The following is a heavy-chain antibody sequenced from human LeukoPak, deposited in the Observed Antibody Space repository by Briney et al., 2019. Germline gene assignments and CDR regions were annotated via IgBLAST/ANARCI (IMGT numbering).Heavy chain of an antibody. CDR2: IIPIFGTA. CDR1: GGTFSSYA. J-gene: IGHJ4*02. V-gene: IGHV1-69*01. D-gene: IGHD3-10*01. CDR3: ARVPSSGFDY. Sequence: WASVKVSCKASGGTFSSYAISWVRQAPGQGLEWMGGIIPIFGTANYAQKFQGRVTITADESTSTAYMELSSLRSEDTAVYYCARVPSSGFDYWGQGTLVTVSS.